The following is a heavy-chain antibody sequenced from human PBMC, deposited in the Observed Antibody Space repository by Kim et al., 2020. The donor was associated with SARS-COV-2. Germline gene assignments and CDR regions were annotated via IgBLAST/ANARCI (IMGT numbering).Heavy chain of an antibody. CDR2: IWYDGSNE. D-gene: IGHD4-17*01. V-gene: IGHV3-33*06. J-gene: IGHJ3*02. CDR1: GFTFSTYA. Sequence: GGSLRLSCAASGFTFSTYAMNWVRQAPGKGLEWVAVIWYDGSNEDYADSVKGRFTISRDNSKNTVYLQMDSLRAGDTAVYYCVKCVEDDYGDHGPFDIWGQGTMVTVSS. CDR3: VKCVEDDYGDHGPFDI.